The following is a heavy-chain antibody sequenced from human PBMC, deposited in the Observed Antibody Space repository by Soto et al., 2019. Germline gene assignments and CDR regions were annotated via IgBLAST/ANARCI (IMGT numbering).Heavy chain of an antibody. CDR1: GFTFSSCA. D-gene: IGHD1-26*01. Sequence: GGSLRLSCAASGFTFSSCAMGWVRQAPGKGLEWVSDIIDSGGSTYYADAVKGRFTISRDNSKSTLYLQMNSLRAEVTAVYYCGKGRSYYYYYGVDVWGQGTTVTVSS. V-gene: IGHV3-23*01. CDR2: IIDSGGST. J-gene: IGHJ6*02. CDR3: GKGRSYYYYYGVDV.